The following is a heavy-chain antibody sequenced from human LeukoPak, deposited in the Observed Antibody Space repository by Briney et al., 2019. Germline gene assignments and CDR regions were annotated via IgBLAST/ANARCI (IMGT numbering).Heavy chain of an antibody. J-gene: IGHJ5*02. CDR3: ARVFGLRYFDWANNWFDP. Sequence: SSVKVSCKASGGTFSSYAISWVRQAPGQGLEWMGGIIPIFGTANYAQKFQGRVTITADVSTSTAYMELSSLRSEDTAVYYCARVFGLRYFDWANNWFDPWGQGTLVTVSS. V-gene: IGHV1-69*01. CDR2: IIPIFGTA. D-gene: IGHD3-9*01. CDR1: GGTFSSYA.